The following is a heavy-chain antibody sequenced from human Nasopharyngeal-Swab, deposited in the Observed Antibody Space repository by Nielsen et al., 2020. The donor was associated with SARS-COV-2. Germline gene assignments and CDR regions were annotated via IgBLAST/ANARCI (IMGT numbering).Heavy chain of an antibody. Sequence: GGSLRLSCAASGFTFSSYSMNWVRQAPGKGLEWVSSISSSSYIYYADSVKGRFTISRDNAKNSLYLQMNSLRAEDTAVYYCARDFRELVGAFDIWGQGTMVTV. J-gene: IGHJ3*02. D-gene: IGHD6-13*01. V-gene: IGHV3-21*01. CDR1: GFTFSSYS. CDR2: ISSSSYI. CDR3: ARDFRELVGAFDI.